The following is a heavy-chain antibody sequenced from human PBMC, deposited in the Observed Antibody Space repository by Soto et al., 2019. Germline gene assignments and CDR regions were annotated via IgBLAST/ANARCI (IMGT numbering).Heavy chain of an antibody. V-gene: IGHV3-15*01. CDR3: TTGITIFGVPRSPFDY. CDR1: GFTFSNAW. D-gene: IGHD3-3*01. CDR2: IKSKTDGGTT. J-gene: IGHJ4*02. Sequence: AGSLRLSCAASGFTFSNAWMSWVRQAPGKGLEWVGRIKSKTDGGTTDYAAPVKGRFTISRDDSKNTLYLQMNSLKTEDTAVYYCTTGITIFGVPRSPFDYWGQGTLVTVSS.